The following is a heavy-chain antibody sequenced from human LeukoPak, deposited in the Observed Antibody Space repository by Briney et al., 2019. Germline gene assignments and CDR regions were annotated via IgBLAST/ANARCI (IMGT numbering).Heavy chain of an antibody. CDR3: AKSNYYDSSGYSLFDY. D-gene: IGHD3-22*01. CDR1: GFTFSGYA. CDR2: ISGSGGST. Sequence: GGSLRLSCAASGFTFSGYAMSWVRQAPGKGLEWVSAISGSGGSTYYADSVKGRFTISRDNSKNTLYLQMNSLRAEDTAVYYCAKSNYYDSSGYSLFDYWGQGTLVTVSS. V-gene: IGHV3-23*01. J-gene: IGHJ4*02.